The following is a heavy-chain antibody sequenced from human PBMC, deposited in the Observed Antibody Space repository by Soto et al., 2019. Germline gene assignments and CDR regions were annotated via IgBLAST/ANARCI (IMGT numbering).Heavy chain of an antibody. D-gene: IGHD6-6*01. CDR3: ASSSPFHY. CDR1: GGSITGGSISSTTYY. Sequence: SETLSLTCTVSGGSITGGSISSTTYYWCWMRQPPGKGLEWIASFFIGGNTYYNPSLKSRVSISIDTSRNQFSLKLTSVTAADTGVYYCASSSPFHYWGPGILVTVSS. J-gene: IGHJ4*02. CDR2: FFIGGNT. V-gene: IGHV4-39*01.